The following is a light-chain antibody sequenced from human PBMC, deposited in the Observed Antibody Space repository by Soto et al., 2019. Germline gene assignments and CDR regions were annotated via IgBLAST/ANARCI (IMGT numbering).Light chain of an antibody. Sequence: DIQMTQSPSSLSASVGDRVTITCRTSQSVSGYLNWYQQKPGKAPKLLIYAASNLQSGVPSRFSGSGSGTDFTLTISTLQPEDFATYSCQQSYSTPTTFGQGTKVDIK. J-gene: IGKJ1*01. CDR3: QQSYSTPTT. CDR2: AAS. CDR1: QSVSGY. V-gene: IGKV1-39*01.